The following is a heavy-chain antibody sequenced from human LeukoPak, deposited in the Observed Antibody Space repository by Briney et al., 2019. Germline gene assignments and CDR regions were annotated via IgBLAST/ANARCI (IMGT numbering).Heavy chain of an antibody. CDR2: IYPGDSDT. CDR3: ARLAVTDAFDI. J-gene: IGHJ3*02. D-gene: IGHD2-21*02. Sequence: GESLRISCKGSAYSFTSYWISWVRQMPGKGLEWMGIIYPGDSDTRYSPSFQGQVTISADKSISTAYLQWSSLKASDTAMYYCARLAVTDAFDIWGQGTMVTVSS. CDR1: AYSFTSYW. V-gene: IGHV5-51*01.